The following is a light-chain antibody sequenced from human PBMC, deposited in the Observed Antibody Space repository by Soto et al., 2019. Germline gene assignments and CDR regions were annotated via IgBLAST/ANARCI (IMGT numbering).Light chain of an antibody. CDR1: SGHSSYI. Sequence: QLVLTQSSSASASLGSSVKLTCTLSSGHSSYIIAWHQQQPGKAPRYLMKLEGSGSYNKGSGVPDRFSGSSSGADRYLTISNLQFEDEADYYGETWDSNTRVFGTGTKLTVL. V-gene: IGLV4-60*02. CDR3: ETWDSNTRV. J-gene: IGLJ1*01. CDR2: LEGSGSY.